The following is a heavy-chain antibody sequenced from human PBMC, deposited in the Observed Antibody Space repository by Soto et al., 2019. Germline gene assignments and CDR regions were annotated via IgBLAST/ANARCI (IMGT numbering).Heavy chain of an antibody. Sequence: ASVKVSCKASGYTFTSYGISWVRQAPGQGLEWMGWISAYNGNTNYAQKLQGRVTMTTDTSTSTAYMELRSLRSDDTVVYYCARDALNFRVGATAFDIWGQGTMVTVSS. CDR2: ISAYNGNT. CDR3: ARDALNFRVGATAFDI. CDR1: GYTFTSYG. J-gene: IGHJ3*02. D-gene: IGHD1-26*01. V-gene: IGHV1-18*01.